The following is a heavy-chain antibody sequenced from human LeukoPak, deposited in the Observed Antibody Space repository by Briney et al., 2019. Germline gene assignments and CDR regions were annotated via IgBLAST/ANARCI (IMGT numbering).Heavy chain of an antibody. Sequence: PGGSLRLSCAASGFTFSSYGMHWVRQAPGKGLEWVAFIRYDGSSEYYVDSVKGRFTISRDNSKNTLYLQMNSLRAEDTAVYYCAKAFGVGALDYWGQGTLVTVSS. D-gene: IGHD3-3*01. CDR3: AKAFGVGALDY. CDR2: IRYDGSSE. V-gene: IGHV3-30*02. J-gene: IGHJ4*02. CDR1: GFTFSSYG.